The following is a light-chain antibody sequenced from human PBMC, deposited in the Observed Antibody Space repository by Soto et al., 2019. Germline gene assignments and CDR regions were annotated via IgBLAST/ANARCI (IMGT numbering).Light chain of an antibody. J-gene: IGKJ4*01. CDR3: QQSNSYPLT. CDR1: QGIGSN. CDR2: GAS. V-gene: IGKV1-9*01. Sequence: IQLTPSPSSLSASGGDRVTITCRASQGIGSNLAWYLQKPGEAPKLLVYGASTLQGGVPSRFSGSGSGTLFTLTITSLQPEDFATYFCQQSNSYPLTFGGGTKV.